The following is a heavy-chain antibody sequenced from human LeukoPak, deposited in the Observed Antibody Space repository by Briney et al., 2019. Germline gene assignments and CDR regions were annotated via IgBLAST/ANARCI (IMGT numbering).Heavy chain of an antibody. CDR2: INSDGGST. CDR3: ASMNGHAFDI. Sequence: GGSLRLSCAASGFTLSSYWMHWVRQAPGKGLVWVSGINSDGGSTRYADSVKGRFIINRDNAKNMLYLQMNSLRAEDTAVYYCASMNGHAFDIWGQGTRVTVSS. V-gene: IGHV3-74*01. CDR1: GFTLSSYW. J-gene: IGHJ3*02. D-gene: IGHD2-8*01.